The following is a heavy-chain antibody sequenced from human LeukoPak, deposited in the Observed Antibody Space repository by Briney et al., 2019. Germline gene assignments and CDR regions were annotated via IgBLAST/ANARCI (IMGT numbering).Heavy chain of an antibody. V-gene: IGHV3-23*01. CDR1: GFTFSGYA. CDR3: AKDRAVAGSRHLDY. D-gene: IGHD6-19*01. CDR2: ISHSAAST. Sequence: GGSLRLSCAASGFTFSGYAMTWVRQAPGKGLEWVSVISHSAASTYYADSVKGRFTISRDNSKNTLYLQMNSLRAEDTAVYYCAKDRAVAGSRHLDYWGQGTLVTVSS. J-gene: IGHJ4*02.